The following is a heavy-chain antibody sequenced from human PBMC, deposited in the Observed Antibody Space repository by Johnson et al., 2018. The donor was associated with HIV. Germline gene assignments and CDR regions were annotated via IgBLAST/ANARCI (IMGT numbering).Heavy chain of an antibody. CDR1: GFTFSS. V-gene: IGHV3-30-3*01. Sequence: QEKLVEYGGGLTQPGGSLRLSCAASGFTFSSMHWDRQAPGKGLEWVAVISYDGSNKYYADSVKGRFTISRDNSKNTLHLQMNSLRPEDTAVYYCARERVAVTGPTRAFDIWGQGTMVIVSS. CDR3: ARERVAVTGPTRAFDI. D-gene: IGHD6-19*01. CDR2: ISYDGSNK. J-gene: IGHJ3*02.